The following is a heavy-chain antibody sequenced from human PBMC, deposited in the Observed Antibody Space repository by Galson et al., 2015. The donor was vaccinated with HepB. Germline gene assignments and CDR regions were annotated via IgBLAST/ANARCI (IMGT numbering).Heavy chain of an antibody. CDR2: INPNSGGT. J-gene: IGHJ3*02. Sequence: SCKASGYTFTGYYMHWVRQAPGQGLEWMGWINPNSGGTNYAQKFQGRVTMTRDTSISTAYMELSRLRSDDTAVYYCARPQTYYYDSSAHGAFDIWGQGTMVTVSS. V-gene: IGHV1-2*02. CDR1: GYTFTGYY. D-gene: IGHD3-22*01. CDR3: ARPQTYYYDSSAHGAFDI.